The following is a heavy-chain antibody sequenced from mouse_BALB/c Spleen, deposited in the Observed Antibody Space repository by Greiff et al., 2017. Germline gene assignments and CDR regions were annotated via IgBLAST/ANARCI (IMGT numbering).Heavy chain of an antibody. D-gene: IGHD1-1*01. CDR1: GFSLTSYG. Sequence: QVQLKESGPGLVAPSQSLSITCTVSGFSLTSYGVHWVRQPPGKGLEWLGVIWAGGSTNYNSALMSRLSISKDNSKSQVFLKMNSLQTDDTAMYYCARSNGSGYWFAYWGQGTLVTVSA. J-gene: IGHJ3*01. CDR3: ARSNGSGYWFAY. CDR2: IWAGGST. V-gene: IGHV2-9*02.